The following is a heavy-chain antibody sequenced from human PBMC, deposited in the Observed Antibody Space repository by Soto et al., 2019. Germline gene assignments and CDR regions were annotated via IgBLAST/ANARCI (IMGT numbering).Heavy chain of an antibody. Sequence: QVQLQESGPGLVKPSDTLSLTCAVSGYSITSDYWWGWIRQPPGKGLEWIAYTHHSGATYYNPSLKVRVTMSDATSKHLFSLELSPVTAVDTPRYYCATKIHGKYYFDYGGQGSLVTVSS. V-gene: IGHV4-28*01. CDR3: ATKIHGKYYFDY. CDR2: THHSGAT. J-gene: IGHJ4*02. CDR1: GYSITSDYW.